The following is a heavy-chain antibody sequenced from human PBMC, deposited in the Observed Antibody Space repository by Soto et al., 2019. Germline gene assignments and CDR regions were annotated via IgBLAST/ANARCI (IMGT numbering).Heavy chain of an antibody. CDR2: IIPIFGTA. D-gene: IGHD6-13*01. J-gene: IGHJ6*02. CDR1: GGTFSSYA. CDR3: ARGNSSSWYVGLRGYYYYYGMDV. Sequence: SVKVSCKASGGTFSSYAISWVRQAPGQGLEWMGGIIPIFGTANYAQKFQGRVTITADESTSTAYMELSSLRSEDTAVYYCARGNSSSWYVGLRGYYYYYGMDVWGQGTTVTVSS. V-gene: IGHV1-69*13.